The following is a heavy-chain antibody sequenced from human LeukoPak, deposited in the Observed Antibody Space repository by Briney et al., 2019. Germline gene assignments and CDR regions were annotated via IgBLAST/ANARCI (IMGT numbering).Heavy chain of an antibody. V-gene: IGHV4-59*01. CDR3: ARGYYDFWSGYYTGLRWFDP. J-gene: IGHJ5*02. CDR1: GGSISGYY. CDR2: IYYSGST. D-gene: IGHD3-3*01. Sequence: SETLSLTCTVSGGSISGYYWSWIRQPPGKGLEWIGYIYYSGSTNYNPSLKSRVTISVDTSKNQFSLKLSSVTAADTAVYYCARGYYDFWSGYYTGLRWFDPWGQGTLVTVSS.